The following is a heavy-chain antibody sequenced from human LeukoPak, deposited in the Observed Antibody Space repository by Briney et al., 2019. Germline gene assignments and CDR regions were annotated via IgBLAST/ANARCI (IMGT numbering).Heavy chain of an antibody. J-gene: IGHJ3*02. CDR2: IIPIFGTA. D-gene: IGHD5-24*01. CDR1: GGTFSSYA. CDR3: ARRRQGEMDRENAFDT. V-gene: IGHV1-69*06. Sequence: ASVKVSCKASGGTFSSYAISWVRQAPGQGLEWMGGIIPIFGTANYAQKFQGRVTITADKSTSTAYMELSSLRSEDTAVYYCARRRQGEMDRENAFDTWGQGTMVTVSS.